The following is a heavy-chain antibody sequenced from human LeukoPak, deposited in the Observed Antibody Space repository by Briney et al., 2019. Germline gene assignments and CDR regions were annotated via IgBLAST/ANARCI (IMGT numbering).Heavy chain of an antibody. J-gene: IGHJ4*02. V-gene: IGHV3-48*03. CDR2: ISRSGSIT. CDR1: GFTFSSFE. Sequence: GGSLSLSCVVSGFTFSSFEMNWVSQSPGKGLEWVSYISRSGSITYYADSVKGRFTISRDNAKNSMYLQMNSLRAEDTAVYYCAALGYNYGYFDYWGQGTLVTVSS. CDR3: AALGYNYGYFDY. D-gene: IGHD5-18*01.